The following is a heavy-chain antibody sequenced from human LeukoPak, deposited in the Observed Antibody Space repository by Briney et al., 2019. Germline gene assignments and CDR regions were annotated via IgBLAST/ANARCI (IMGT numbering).Heavy chain of an antibody. CDR3: AKSSFLYYFDY. CDR1: GFTFSSYG. Sequence: PGGSLRLSCAASGFTFSSYGMHWVRQAPGKGLEWVAVISYDGSNKYYADSVKSRFTISRDNSKNTLYLQMNSLRAEDAAVYYCAKSSFLYYFDYWGQGTLVTVSS. CDR2: ISYDGSNK. V-gene: IGHV3-30*18. J-gene: IGHJ4*02.